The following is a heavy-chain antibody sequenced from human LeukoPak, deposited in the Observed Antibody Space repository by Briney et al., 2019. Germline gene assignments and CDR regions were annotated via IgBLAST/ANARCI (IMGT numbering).Heavy chain of an antibody. Sequence: SETLSLTCTVSGGSISSSSYYWGWIRQPPGKGLEWIGSIYYSGSTYYNPSLKSRVTISVDTSKNQFSLKLSSVTAADTAVYYCATQHDYGDYGLDYWGQGTLVTVSS. D-gene: IGHD4-17*01. CDR1: GGSISSSSYY. V-gene: IGHV4-39*07. CDR3: ATQHDYGDYGLDY. CDR2: IYYSGST. J-gene: IGHJ4*02.